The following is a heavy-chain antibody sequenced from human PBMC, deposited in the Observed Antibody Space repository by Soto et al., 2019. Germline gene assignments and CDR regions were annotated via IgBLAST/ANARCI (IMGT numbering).Heavy chain of an antibody. J-gene: IGHJ4*02. CDR2: INPSGGST. Sequence: ASVKVSCKASGYTFTSYYMHWVRQAPRQGLEWMGIINPSGGSTSYAQKFQGRVTMTRDTSTSTAYMELSSLRSEDTAVYYCARDRGWLQSIFDYWGQGTLVTVSS. CDR1: GYTFTSYY. CDR3: ARDRGWLQSIFDY. V-gene: IGHV1-46*01. D-gene: IGHD3-10*01.